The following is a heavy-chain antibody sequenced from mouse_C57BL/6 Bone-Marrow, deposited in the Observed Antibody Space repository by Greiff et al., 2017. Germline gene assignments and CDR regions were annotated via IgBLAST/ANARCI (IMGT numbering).Heavy chain of an antibody. CDR2: SYPRRCNT. D-gene: IGHD2-4*01. CDR1: GYTFTSYG. Sequence: QVKLQQSGAELARPGASVKLSCKASGYTFTSYGISWVKQRTGQGLAWIGESYPRRCNTDYNEKFKGKATLNADKSSSTAYMELRSLTSEASAVYFCARSGNDYSWFSYWGQGTLVTVSA. V-gene: IGHV1-81*01. CDR3: ARSGNDYSWFSY. J-gene: IGHJ3*01.